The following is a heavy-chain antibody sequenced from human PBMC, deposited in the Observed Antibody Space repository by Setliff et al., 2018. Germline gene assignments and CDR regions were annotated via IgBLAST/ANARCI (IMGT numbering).Heavy chain of an antibody. V-gene: IGHV3-21*01. CDR3: ARSAVAVPGQFYFDN. CDR1: GFSFSSYI. D-gene: IGHD6-19*01. J-gene: IGHJ4*02. Sequence: GESLKISCAASGFSFSSYIINWVRQAPGKGLEWVSSISRSSNYISYADSVKGRFTISRDNAKNSLYLQMNSLRAEDTALYYCARSAVAVPGQFYFDNWGQGTQVTVSS. CDR2: ISRSSNYI.